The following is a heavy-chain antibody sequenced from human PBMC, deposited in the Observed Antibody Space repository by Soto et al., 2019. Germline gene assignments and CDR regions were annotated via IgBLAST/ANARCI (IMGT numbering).Heavy chain of an antibody. CDR1: SASIITEQR. CDR3: ARSFGWYAIDH. Sequence: QMQLQESGPGLVKPSETLSLTCAVSSASIITEQRWTWVRQPPGKGLEWIGEIHHSGSTNNNPSLGGRVTMSEDKSKNQFSLNLNSVTAADTALYYCARSFGWYAIDHWGQGTLVIVSS. J-gene: IGHJ4*02. D-gene: IGHD6-19*01. V-gene: IGHV4-4*02. CDR2: IHHSGST.